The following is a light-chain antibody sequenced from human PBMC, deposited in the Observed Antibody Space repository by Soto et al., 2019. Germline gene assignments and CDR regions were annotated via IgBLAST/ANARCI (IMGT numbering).Light chain of an antibody. J-gene: IGLJ2*01. CDR1: SSDIGGYKS. Sequence: QPVLTQPASVSGSPGQSITISCTGTSSDIGGYKSVSWYQQHPGKAPKLMIYEVSNRPSGVSNHFSGSKSGNTASLTISGLQAEDEADYYCSSYTSSGTVIFGGGTKLTVL. V-gene: IGLV2-14*01. CDR2: EVS. CDR3: SSYTSSGTVI.